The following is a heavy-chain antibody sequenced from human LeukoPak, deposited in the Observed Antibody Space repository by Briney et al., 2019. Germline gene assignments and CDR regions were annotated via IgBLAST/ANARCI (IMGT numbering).Heavy chain of an antibody. D-gene: IGHD3-3*01. V-gene: IGHV1-18*01. Sequence: GASVTVSFTASGYTFTSYSISLVRQAPGQGLEWMGWISAYNGSTNNAQKLQGRVTMTTDTSTSTAYMELRSLRSDDTAVYYCARDPFTIFGVVITRGDAFDIWGQGTMVTVSS. CDR1: GYTFTSYS. CDR3: ARDPFTIFGVVITRGDAFDI. CDR2: ISAYNGST. J-gene: IGHJ3*02.